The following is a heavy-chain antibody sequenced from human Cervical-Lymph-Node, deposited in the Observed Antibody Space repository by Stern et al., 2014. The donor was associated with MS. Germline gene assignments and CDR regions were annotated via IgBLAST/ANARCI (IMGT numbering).Heavy chain of an antibody. CDR1: GYTFTSYA. J-gene: IGHJ6*02. D-gene: IGHD2-2*01. Sequence: QVQLVQSGAEVKKPGASVKVSCKASGYTFTSYAMHWVRQAPGQRLEWMGWIKAGNGNTNYSQKLQGRVTITRDTSASAAYMELSSLRSEDTAVYYCARDIVVVPAANYYYYYGMDVWGQGTTVTVSS. V-gene: IGHV1-3*01. CDR2: IKAGNGNT. CDR3: ARDIVVVPAANYYYYYGMDV.